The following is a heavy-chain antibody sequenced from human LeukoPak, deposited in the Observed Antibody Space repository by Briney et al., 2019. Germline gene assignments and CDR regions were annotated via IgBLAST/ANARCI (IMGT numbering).Heavy chain of an antibody. V-gene: IGHV1-2*02. D-gene: IGHD4-23*01. CDR3: AREPPIVVTRNGLDI. CDR1: GYTFTDYY. Sequence: ASVKVSCKASGYTFTDYYVHWVRQAPGQGLEWMGWINPNSGGTKYAQKFQGRVTMTRDTSFSTAHMELGRLRSDDSAVYYCAREPPIVVTRNGLDIWGQGTMVTVFS. CDR2: INPNSGGT. J-gene: IGHJ3*02.